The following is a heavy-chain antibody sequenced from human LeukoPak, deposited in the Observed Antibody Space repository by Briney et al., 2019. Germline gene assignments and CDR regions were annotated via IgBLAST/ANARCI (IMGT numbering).Heavy chain of an antibody. J-gene: IGHJ5*02. D-gene: IGHD1-26*01. V-gene: IGHV1-69*13. Sequence: GASVKVSCKASGGTFSSYAISWVRQAPGQGLEWMGGIIPIFGTANYAQKFQGRVTITADESTSTAYMELGSLRSEDTAVYYCAREGWELLPGWFDPWGQGTLVTVSS. CDR3: AREGWELLPGWFDP. CDR1: GGTFSSYA. CDR2: IIPIFGTA.